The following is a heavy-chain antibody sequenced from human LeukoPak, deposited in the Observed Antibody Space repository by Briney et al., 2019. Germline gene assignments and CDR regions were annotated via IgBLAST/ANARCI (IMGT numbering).Heavy chain of an antibody. CDR1: GFTFSSYA. Sequence: GGSLRLSRAASGFTFSSYAMSWVRQAPGKGLEWVSAISGSGGSTYYADSVKGRFTISRDNSKNTLYLQMNSLRAEDTAVYYCAKDRRRHYYGSGSLFDIWGQGTMVTVSS. D-gene: IGHD3-10*01. V-gene: IGHV3-23*01. CDR3: AKDRRRHYYGSGSLFDI. J-gene: IGHJ3*02. CDR2: ISGSGGST.